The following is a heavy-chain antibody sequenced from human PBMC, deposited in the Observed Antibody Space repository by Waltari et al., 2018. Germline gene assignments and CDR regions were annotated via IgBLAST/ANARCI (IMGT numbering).Heavy chain of an antibody. V-gene: IGHV4-39*01. D-gene: IGHD2-21*01. CDR1: GGSIITNRHY. CDR2: IPYIGAT. Sequence: QLQLQESGPGLLKPSETLSLTCSVSGGSIITNRHYWGWIRQPPGQGLEWIGTIPYIGATYTRPSLKSRVTLSRDTSKNQLSLTLGSVTAADTAVYYCATYIGASIGTAAFDVWGQGTLVTVSS. CDR3: ATYIGASIGTAAFDV. J-gene: IGHJ3*01.